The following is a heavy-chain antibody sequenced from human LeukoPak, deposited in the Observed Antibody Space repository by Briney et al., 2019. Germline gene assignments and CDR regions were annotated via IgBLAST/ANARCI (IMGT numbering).Heavy chain of an antibody. CDR3: AKDDRIQTRRYSYNY. D-gene: IGHD5-18*01. V-gene: IGHV3-23*01. J-gene: IGHJ4*02. Sequence: GGSLRLSCTASGFTYSNYAMNWVRQAPGKGLEWVSVISGSGRSTYYADSVKGRFTISRDKSKNTLYLQMNSLRAEDTAVYYCAKDDRIQTRRYSYNYWGQGTLVTVSS. CDR1: GFTYSNYA. CDR2: ISGSGRST.